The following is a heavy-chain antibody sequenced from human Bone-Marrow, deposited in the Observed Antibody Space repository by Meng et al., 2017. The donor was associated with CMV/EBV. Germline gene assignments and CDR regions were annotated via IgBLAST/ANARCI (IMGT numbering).Heavy chain of an antibody. CDR2: VNPNGGA. CDR1: GDAGSGWD. D-gene: IGHD6-19*01. J-gene: IGHJ4*02. CDR3: ARSSGWSRFDY. Sequence: QVQLGQGGGEGKRAGAWGEGSGRGGGDAGSGWDGEGGGEAAGGWGEWGGGVNPNGGANYAQNFQGRVTMTRDMSINTVYMELSRLTSDDTAVYYCARSSGWSRFDYWSLGTLVTVSS. V-gene: IGHV1-2*02.